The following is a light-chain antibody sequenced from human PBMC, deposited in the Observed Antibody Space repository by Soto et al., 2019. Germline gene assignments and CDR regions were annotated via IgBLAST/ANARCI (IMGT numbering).Light chain of an antibody. J-gene: IGLJ1*01. Sequence: QSVLNQPPSAYGTPGQRVTLSCYGSSSNIGSNTVNWYQQLPGTAPKLLIYSNNQRPSGVPDRFSGSKSGTSASLAISGLQSEDEADYYCAAWDDSLNVRYVFGTGTKVTVL. CDR2: SNN. CDR3: AAWDDSLNVRYV. CDR1: SSNIGSNT. V-gene: IGLV1-44*01.